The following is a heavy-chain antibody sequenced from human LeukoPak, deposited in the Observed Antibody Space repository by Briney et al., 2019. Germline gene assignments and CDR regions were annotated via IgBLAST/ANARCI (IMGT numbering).Heavy chain of an antibody. J-gene: IGHJ6*02. Sequence: PGRSLRLSCAASGFTFSSYGMHWVRQAPGKGLEWVAVIWYDGSNKYYADSVKGRFTISRDNSKNTLYLQMNSLRAEDTAVYYCARGKVVPAAPKSYYYGMDVWGQGTTVTVSS. CDR1: GFTFSSYG. D-gene: IGHD2-2*01. V-gene: IGHV3-33*01. CDR2: IWYDGSNK. CDR3: ARGKVVPAAPKSYYYGMDV.